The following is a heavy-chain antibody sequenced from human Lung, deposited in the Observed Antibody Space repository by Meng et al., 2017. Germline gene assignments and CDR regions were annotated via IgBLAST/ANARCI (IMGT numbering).Heavy chain of an antibody. V-gene: IGHV3-21*01. J-gene: IGHJ4*02. CDR2: ISSSST. CDR3: ARGRVVVAATPSDY. D-gene: IGHD2-15*01. CDR1: GFTFSSYS. Sequence: EVQLVESGGGLVKPGWSLRLSCAASGFTFSSYSMNWVRQAPGKGLEWVASISSSSTYADSVKGRFTISRDNDKNSLYLQMNSPRAEDTAVYYCARGRVVVAATPSDYWGQGTLVTVSS.